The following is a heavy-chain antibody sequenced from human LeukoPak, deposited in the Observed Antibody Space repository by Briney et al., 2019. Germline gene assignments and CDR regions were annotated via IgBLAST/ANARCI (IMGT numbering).Heavy chain of an antibody. D-gene: IGHD3-10*01. J-gene: IGHJ6*03. CDR3: GKGGAVSSKSITMIRGTRRYYYYMDV. CDR1: GFTFSSYE. CDR2: ISSSGSTI. Sequence: GGSLRLSCAASGFTFSSYEMNWVRQAPGKGLEWVSYISSSGSTIYYADSVKGRFTISRDNARSSLYLQMKSLRAEDTAVYYCGKGGAVSSKSITMIRGTRRYYYYMDVWGKGTTVTVSS. V-gene: IGHV3-48*03.